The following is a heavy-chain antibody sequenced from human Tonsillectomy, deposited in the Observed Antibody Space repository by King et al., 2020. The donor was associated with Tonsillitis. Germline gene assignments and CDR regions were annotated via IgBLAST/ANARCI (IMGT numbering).Heavy chain of an antibody. CDR1: GFTFDDYA. D-gene: IGHD6-6*01. Sequence: VQLVESGGGLVQPGRSLRLSCAASGFTFDDYAMHWVRQGPGKGLEVVSSISWNSGITDHADSVLGRFTISRDNANNYLFLQMNSLRAEDTALYYCVKSIDSSSWGVPQTAFDYWGQGAQVLVSS. CDR2: ISWNSGIT. CDR3: VKSIDSSSWGVPQTAFDY. J-gene: IGHJ4*02. V-gene: IGHV3-9*01.